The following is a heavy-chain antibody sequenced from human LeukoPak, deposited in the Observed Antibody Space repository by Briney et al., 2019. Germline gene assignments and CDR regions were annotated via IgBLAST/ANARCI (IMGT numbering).Heavy chain of an antibody. V-gene: IGHV3-30*03. CDR2: ISYDGSNK. Sequence: PGRSLRLSCAASGFTFSSYGMHWVRQAPGKGLEWVAVISYDGSNKYYADSVKGRFTISRDNSKNTLYLQMNSLRAEDTAVYYCARDHRYSGSYYFDYWGQGTLVTVSS. D-gene: IGHD1-26*01. CDR1: GFTFSSYG. J-gene: IGHJ4*02. CDR3: ARDHRYSGSYYFDY.